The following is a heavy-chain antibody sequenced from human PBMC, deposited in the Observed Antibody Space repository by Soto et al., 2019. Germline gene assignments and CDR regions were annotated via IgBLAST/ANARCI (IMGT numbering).Heavy chain of an antibody. Sequence: AISYDGGERFYADSVKGRFTISRDNSKNRLDLQMSSLRPEDTAVYYCARDLPLYCRGDCNFDFWGQGTLLTVSS. CDR3: ARDLPLYCRGDCNFDF. J-gene: IGHJ4*02. V-gene: IGHV3-30*03. CDR2: ISYDGGER. D-gene: IGHD2-21*02.